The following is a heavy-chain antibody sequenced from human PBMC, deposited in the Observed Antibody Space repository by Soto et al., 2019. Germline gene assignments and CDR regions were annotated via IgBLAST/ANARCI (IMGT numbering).Heavy chain of an antibody. J-gene: IGHJ5*02. CDR1: GGSSSSSSYY. CDR2: IYYSGST. D-gene: IGHD5-18*01. Sequence: QLQLQESGPGLVKPSETLSLTCTVSGGSSSSSSYYWGWIRQPPGKGLEWIGGIYYSGSTYYNPSLKSRVTISVDTSKNQFSLKLSSGTAADTAVYYCARLWTVRHKTFRGYSYGEPFDPWGQGTLVTVSS. CDR3: ARLWTVRHKTFRGYSYGEPFDP. V-gene: IGHV4-39*01.